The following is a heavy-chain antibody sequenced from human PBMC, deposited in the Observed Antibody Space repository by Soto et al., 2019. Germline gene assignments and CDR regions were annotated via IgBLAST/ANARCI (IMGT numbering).Heavy chain of an antibody. D-gene: IGHD1-1*01. CDR3: ARGSWDDVSGHYYMDV. CDR1: GDSVSSNSAA. J-gene: IGHJ6*03. V-gene: IGHV6-1*01. CDR2: TYYRSKWYS. Sequence: PSQTLSLTCDISGDSVSSNSAAWNWIRQTPSRGLEWLGRTYYRSKWYSNYAISVKSRVTVNPDTFKNQFSLQLNSVTPEDTAVYYCARGSWDDVSGHYYMDVWGKGTRSPSP.